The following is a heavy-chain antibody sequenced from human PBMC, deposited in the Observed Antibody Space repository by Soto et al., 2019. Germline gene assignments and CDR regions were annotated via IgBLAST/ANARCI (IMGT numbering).Heavy chain of an antibody. CDR2: IYSGGNT. CDR3: ARDNDYGSRSLDY. D-gene: IGHD3-10*01. J-gene: IGHJ4*02. V-gene: IGHV3-53*04. CDR1: GFTVSSNF. Sequence: EVQLVESGGGLVQPGGSLRLSCAASGFTVSSNFMNWVRQAPGKGLEWVSVIYSGGNTYYADSVKGRFTISRHNSKNTLYLQINSLRVEDSAVYYCARDNDYGSRSLDYWGQGTLVIVSS.